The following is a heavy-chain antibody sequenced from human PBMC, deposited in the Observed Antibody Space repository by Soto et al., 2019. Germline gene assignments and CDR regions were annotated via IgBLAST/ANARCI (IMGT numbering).Heavy chain of an antibody. J-gene: IGHJ6*02. V-gene: IGHV1-69*12. CDR2: IIPIFGTP. Sequence: QVQLVQSGAEVKKPGSSVKVSWKASGGTFSSYAISWVRQAPGQGLEWMGGIIPIFGTPDYAQKFQGRVTITADESTSTAYMELSSLRSEDTAVYYCAFTLSANYYYGMDVWGQGTTVTVSS. D-gene: IGHD3-16*01. CDR3: AFTLSANYYYGMDV. CDR1: GGTFSSYA.